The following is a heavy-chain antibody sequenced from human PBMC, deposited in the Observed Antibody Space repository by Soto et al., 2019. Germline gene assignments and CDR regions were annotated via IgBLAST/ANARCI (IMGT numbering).Heavy chain of an antibody. V-gene: IGHV5-51*01. J-gene: IGHJ6*01. CDR2: IYPGDSDT. Sequence: GESLKISCKASGYKFTSDWIGWVRQMPVKGLEWMGIIYPGDSDTRYSPSFQGQVTISADKSISTAYLQWSSLKASDTAMYYCARYVLELVPAAIWEPYYYYGMAVCGQGTTVTVSS. CDR3: ARYVLELVPAAIWEPYYYYGMAV. D-gene: IGHD2-2*01. CDR1: GYKFTSDW.